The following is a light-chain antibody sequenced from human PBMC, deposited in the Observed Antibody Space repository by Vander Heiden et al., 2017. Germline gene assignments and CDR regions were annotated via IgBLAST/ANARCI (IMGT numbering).Light chain of an antibody. CDR3: CSYAGSSTFYV. CDR2: EVS. CDR1: SSDVGSYNV. J-gene: IGLJ1*01. Sequence: QSALTQPASVSGSPGQSITISCTGTSSDVGSYNVVSWYQQHLGKAPKLMIYEVSKRPSGVSNRFSGSKSGNTASLTISGLQAEDEADYYCCSYAGSSTFYVFGTGTKVTVL. V-gene: IGLV2-23*02.